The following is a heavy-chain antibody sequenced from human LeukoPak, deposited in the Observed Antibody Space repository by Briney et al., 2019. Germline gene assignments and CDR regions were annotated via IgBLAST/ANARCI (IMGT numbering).Heavy chain of an antibody. CDR3: ARDTRWGGEDFGF. CDR2: IKQDGSEK. Sequence: GGSLRLSCAASGFTFSSYWMTCVRQAPGKGLEWVANIKQDGSEKYYVDSVKGRFTISRDNDKNSVYLQMNSLRAEDTGVYYCARDTRWGGEDFGFWGQGTLVTVSS. D-gene: IGHD2-2*01. V-gene: IGHV3-7*04. CDR1: GFTFSSYW. J-gene: IGHJ4*02.